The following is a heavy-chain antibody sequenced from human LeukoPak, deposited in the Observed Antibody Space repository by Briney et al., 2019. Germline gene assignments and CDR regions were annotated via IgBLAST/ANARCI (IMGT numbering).Heavy chain of an antibody. J-gene: IGHJ4*02. CDR3: ARVYCRGGSCYGGVDY. V-gene: IGHV4-34*01. Sequence: SETLSLTCAVYGGSFSGYYWSWIRQPPGKGLEWIGEINHSGSTNYNPSLKSRVTISVDTSKNQFSLNLSFVTAADTAVYYCARVYCRGGSCYGGVDYWGQGSLVTVSS. CDR1: GGSFSGYY. CDR2: INHSGST. D-gene: IGHD2-15*01.